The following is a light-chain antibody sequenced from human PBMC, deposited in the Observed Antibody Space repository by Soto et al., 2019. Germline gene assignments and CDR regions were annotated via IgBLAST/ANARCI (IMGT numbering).Light chain of an antibody. Sequence: AIQMTQSPSSLSASVGDRVTITCRASQGIGTELGWYQLNPGKAPKLLVYGASTLQSGVLPRFSGSGSGTDFTLTISSLQPDDFATYYCLQDFSYPRTFGQGTKVEIK. CDR2: GAS. CDR3: LQDFSYPRT. CDR1: QGIGTE. J-gene: IGKJ1*01. V-gene: IGKV1-6*02.